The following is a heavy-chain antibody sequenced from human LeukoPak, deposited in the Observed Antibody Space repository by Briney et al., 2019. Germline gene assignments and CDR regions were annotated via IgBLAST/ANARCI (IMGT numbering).Heavy chain of an antibody. J-gene: IGHJ4*02. Sequence: GGSLRLSYAASGFTFSSYSMNWVRQAPGKGLEWVSYISSSSSTIYYADSVKGRFTISRDNAKNSLYLQMNSLRAEDAAVYYCARDYDSSGYYPYYFDYWGQGTLVTVSS. CDR2: ISSSSSTI. D-gene: IGHD3-22*01. CDR3: ARDYDSSGYYPYYFDY. CDR1: GFTFSSYS. V-gene: IGHV3-48*04.